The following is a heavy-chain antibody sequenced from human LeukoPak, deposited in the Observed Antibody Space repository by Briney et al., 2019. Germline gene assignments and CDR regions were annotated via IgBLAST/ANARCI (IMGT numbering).Heavy chain of an antibody. Sequence: SETLSLTCTVSGDSISGFYWSWIRQPPGKGLEWIGYIYYSGSTNYNPSLKSRVTISVDTSKNQFSLRLSSVTAADTALYYCARGVVAAPQTFDYWGQGTLVTASS. D-gene: IGHD2-15*01. V-gene: IGHV4-59*01. CDR3: ARGVVAAPQTFDY. CDR2: IYYSGST. J-gene: IGHJ4*02. CDR1: GDSISGFY.